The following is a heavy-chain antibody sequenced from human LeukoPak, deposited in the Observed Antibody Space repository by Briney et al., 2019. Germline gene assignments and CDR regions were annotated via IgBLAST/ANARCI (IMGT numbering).Heavy chain of an antibody. CDR1: GYTFTGYY. CDR3: ARGGRYCSSTSCYGLYYYYMDV. CDR2: INPNSGGT. J-gene: IGHJ6*03. Sequence: GASVKVSCKASGYTFTGYYMHWVRQAPGQGLEWMGRINPNSGGTNYAQKFQGRVTMTRDTSISTAYMELSGLRSDDTAVYYCARGGRYCSSTSCYGLYYYYMDVWGKGTTVTVSS. V-gene: IGHV1-2*06. D-gene: IGHD2-2*01.